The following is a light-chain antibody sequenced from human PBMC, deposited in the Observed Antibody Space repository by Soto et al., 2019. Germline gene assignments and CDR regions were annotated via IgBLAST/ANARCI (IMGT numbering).Light chain of an antibody. CDR2: DAS. J-gene: IGKJ1*01. CDR1: QSISSW. CDR3: QSNYILPWA. Sequence: DIQMTQSPSTLSASVGDRVTITCRASQSISSWLAWYQQKPGKAPKLLIYDASSLESGVPSRFSGSGSGTEFTLTISSLQPDDFATYYCQSNYILPWAFGQGTKVELK. V-gene: IGKV1-5*01.